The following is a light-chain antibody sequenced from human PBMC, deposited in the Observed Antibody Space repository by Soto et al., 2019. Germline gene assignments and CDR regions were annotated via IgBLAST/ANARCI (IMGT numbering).Light chain of an antibody. J-gene: IGKJ3*01. CDR2: GAS. V-gene: IGKV3-15*01. CDR1: QTISTN. Sequence: EIVMTQSPATLSVSPGERVTLSCRASQTISTNLAWYQQKPGQAPRVLIYGASTRATGIPARFSGSGSGTDFTLTISSLQSEDFAVYYCQPYHNWPPETFGPGTKVDS. CDR3: QPYHNWPPET.